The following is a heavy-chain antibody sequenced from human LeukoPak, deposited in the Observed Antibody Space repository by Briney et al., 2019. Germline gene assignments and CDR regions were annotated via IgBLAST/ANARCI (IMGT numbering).Heavy chain of an antibody. Sequence: ASVKVSCKASGYTFTSYGISWVRQAPGQGLEWMGWINPNSGGTNYAQKFQGRVTMTRDTSISTAYMELSRLRSDDTAVYYCARDVYGYSSSWYSHDAFDIWGQGTMVTVSS. CDR2: INPNSGGT. D-gene: IGHD6-13*01. V-gene: IGHV1-2*02. J-gene: IGHJ3*02. CDR1: GYTFTSYG. CDR3: ARDVYGYSSSWYSHDAFDI.